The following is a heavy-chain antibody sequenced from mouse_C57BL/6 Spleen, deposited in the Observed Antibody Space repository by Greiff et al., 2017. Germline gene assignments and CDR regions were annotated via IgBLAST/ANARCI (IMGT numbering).Heavy chain of an antibody. J-gene: IGHJ2*01. Sequence: VQLQQSVAELVRPGASVKLSCTASGFHIKNTYMHWVKQRPEQGLEWIGRIDPANGNPKYAPKFPGKATITADTSSNTAYLQLSSLTSEDTAIYYCARGDGYDLDYWGQGTTLTVSS. CDR2: IDPANGNP. V-gene: IGHV14-3*01. D-gene: IGHD2-2*01. CDR1: GFHIKNTY. CDR3: ARGDGYDLDY.